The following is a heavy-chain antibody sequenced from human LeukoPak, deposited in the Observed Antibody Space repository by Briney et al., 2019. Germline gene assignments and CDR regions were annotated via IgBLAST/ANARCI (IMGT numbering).Heavy chain of an antibody. Sequence: SETLSLTCTVSGGSISSYYWSWIRQPPGKGLEWIGYIYYSGSTNYNPSLKSRVTISVDTSKNQFSLKLSSVTAADTAVYYCARGGYCSSTSCYFDYWGQGTLVTVSS. V-gene: IGHV4-59*08. CDR1: GGSISSYY. J-gene: IGHJ4*02. CDR2: IYYSGST. CDR3: ARGGYCSSTSCYFDY. D-gene: IGHD2-2*01.